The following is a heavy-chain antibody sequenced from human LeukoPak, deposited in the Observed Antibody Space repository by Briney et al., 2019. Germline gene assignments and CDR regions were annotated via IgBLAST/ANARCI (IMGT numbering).Heavy chain of an antibody. D-gene: IGHD6-19*01. CDR1: GFTFTTYS. CDR3: AKDVGVAGIWYFDL. J-gene: IGHJ2*01. CDR2: ISSGSSAI. V-gene: IGHV3-21*04. Sequence: PGGSLRLSCEASGFTFTTYSMTWVRQAPGKGLEWVSFISSGSSAIFSADALKGRFTISRDDAKNLLYLDMNSLRAEDTAVYYCAKDVGVAGIWYFDLWGRGTLVTVSS.